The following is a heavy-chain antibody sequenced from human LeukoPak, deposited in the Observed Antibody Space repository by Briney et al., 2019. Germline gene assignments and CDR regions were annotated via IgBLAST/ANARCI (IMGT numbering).Heavy chain of an antibody. D-gene: IGHD4-17*01. CDR3: ARGYDYGDYVEDFDY. J-gene: IGHJ4*02. Sequence: ASVKVSCKASGYTFTSYPISWVRQAPGQGLEWMGWITTYNGSTNYAQKLQGRVTMTTDTSTSTAYMDLRGLRSDDTAVYYCARGYDYGDYVEDFDYWGQGTLVTVSS. CDR1: GYTFTSYP. V-gene: IGHV1-18*01. CDR2: ITTYNGST.